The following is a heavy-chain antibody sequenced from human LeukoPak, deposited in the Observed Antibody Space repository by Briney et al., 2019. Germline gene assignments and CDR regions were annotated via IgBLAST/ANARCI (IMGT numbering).Heavy chain of an antibody. CDR2: INHSGST. D-gene: IGHD6-13*01. Sequence: PSETLSLTCAVYGGSFSGYYWSWIRQPPGKGLEWIGEINHSGSTNYNPSLKSRVTISVDTSKNQFSLKLSSVTAADTAVYYCARGWGKPAGTDSNWSDPWGQGTLVTVSS. CDR1: GGSFSGYY. CDR3: ARGWGKPAGTDSNWSDP. J-gene: IGHJ5*02. V-gene: IGHV4-34*01.